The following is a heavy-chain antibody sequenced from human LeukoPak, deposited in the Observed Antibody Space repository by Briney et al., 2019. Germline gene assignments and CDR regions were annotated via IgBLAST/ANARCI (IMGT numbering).Heavy chain of an antibody. J-gene: IGHJ4*02. CDR2: ISSSGSTV. CDR3: ARSTWWALHDY. V-gene: IGHV3-11*01. Sequence: GGSLRLSCAASGFTFSDYYMSWIRQAPGKGLEWVSYISSSGSTVYYADSVKGRFTISRDNAKNSLYLQMNSLRAEDTAVYYCARSTWWALHDYWGQGTLVTVPS. D-gene: IGHD6-13*01. CDR1: GFTFSDYY.